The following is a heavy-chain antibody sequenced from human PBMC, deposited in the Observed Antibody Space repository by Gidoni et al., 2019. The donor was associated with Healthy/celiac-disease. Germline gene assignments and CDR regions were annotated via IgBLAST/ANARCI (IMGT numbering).Heavy chain of an antibody. J-gene: IGHJ4*02. V-gene: IGHV3-9*01. CDR3: AKDFRPYCSSTSCYNPFDY. D-gene: IGHD2-2*02. Sequence: EVQLVESGGGLVQPGRSLRLSCAASGVTFDDYAMHWVRQAPGKGLEWVSGISWNSGSIGYAASVKGRFTISRDHAKNSLYLQMNSLRAEYTALYYCAKDFRPYCSSTSCYNPFDYWGQGTLVTVSS. CDR2: ISWNSGSI. CDR1: GVTFDDYA.